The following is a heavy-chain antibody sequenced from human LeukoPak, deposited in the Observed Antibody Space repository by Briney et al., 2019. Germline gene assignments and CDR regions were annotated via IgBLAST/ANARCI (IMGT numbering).Heavy chain of an antibody. CDR3: ARAPLGGCSSTSCYVGGFDY. J-gene: IGHJ4*02. V-gene: IGHV4-39*07. Sequence: SETLSLTCTVSGGSISSSSYYWGWIRQPPGKGLEWIGSIYYSGSTYYNPSLKSRVTISVDTSKNQFSLKLSSVTAADTAVYYCARAPLGGCSSTSCYVGGFDYWGQGTLVTVSS. CDR2: IYYSGST. CDR1: GGSISSSSYY. D-gene: IGHD2-2*01.